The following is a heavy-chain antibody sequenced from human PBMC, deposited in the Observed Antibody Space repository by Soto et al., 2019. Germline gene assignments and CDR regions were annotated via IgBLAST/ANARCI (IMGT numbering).Heavy chain of an antibody. Sequence: SGQVACESCAWTLRNPAIQWVRQARGQRLEWIGWIVVGSGNTNYAQKFQERVTITRDMSTTTAYMELSSLRSEDTAVYYCAAGDSYDFWSGHSFFDSWGQGSLVTVSS. CDR2: IVVGSGNT. V-gene: IGHV1-58*02. CDR1: AWTLRNPA. J-gene: IGHJ4*02. CDR3: AAGDSYDFWSGHSFFDS. D-gene: IGHD3-3*01.